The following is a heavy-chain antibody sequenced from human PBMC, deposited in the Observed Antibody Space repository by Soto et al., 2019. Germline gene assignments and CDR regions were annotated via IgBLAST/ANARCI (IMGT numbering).Heavy chain of an antibody. CDR1: GGSVNSNGYY. D-gene: IGHD3-3*01. CDR2: IYYAGST. CDR3: VRIYDFWSGHGAFDI. J-gene: IGHJ3*02. Sequence: QVRLQESGPGLVKPSQTLSLTCTVSGGSVNSNGYYWSWIRQHPVKGLESIGHIYYAGSTYYNPSLESRTTISRATSKNQLALALASVTAADTAVYYCVRIYDFWSGHGAFDIWGQGSMVTVSS. V-gene: IGHV4-31*03.